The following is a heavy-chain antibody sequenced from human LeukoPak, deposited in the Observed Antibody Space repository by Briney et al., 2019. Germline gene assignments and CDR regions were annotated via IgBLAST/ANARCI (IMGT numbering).Heavy chain of an antibody. D-gene: IGHD5-12*01. J-gene: IGHJ4*02. CDR3: ARNSGYDLPFDY. CDR1: GFTFTSSA. CDR2: IVVGSGNT. V-gene: IGHV1-58*02. Sequence: SVKVSCKASGFTFTSSAMQWVRQARGQRLEWIGWIVVGSGNTNYAQKFQERVTITRDMSTSTAYMELSSLRSEDTAVYYCARNSGYDLPFDYWGQGTLVTVSS.